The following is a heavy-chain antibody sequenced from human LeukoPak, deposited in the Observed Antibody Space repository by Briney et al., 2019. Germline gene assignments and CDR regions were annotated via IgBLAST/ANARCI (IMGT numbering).Heavy chain of an antibody. J-gene: IGHJ3*02. V-gene: IGHV4-31*03. Sequence: PSQTLSLTCTVSGGSISSGGYYWSWIRQHPGKGLEWIGYIYYSGSTYYNPSLKSRVTISVDTSKNQFSLKLSSVTAADTAVYYCPRGFEMTFGVHDAFDIWGQGTMVTVSS. CDR3: PRGFEMTFGVHDAFDI. D-gene: IGHD3/OR15-3a*01. CDR2: IYYSGST. CDR1: GGSISSGGYY.